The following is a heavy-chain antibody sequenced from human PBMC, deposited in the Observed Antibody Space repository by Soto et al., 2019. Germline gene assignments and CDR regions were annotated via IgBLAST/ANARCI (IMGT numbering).Heavy chain of an antibody. J-gene: IGHJ5*02. V-gene: IGHV4-39*01. CDR2: IYYGGST. Sequence: PSETLSLTCTVAGGSISSSSYYWGWIRQAPGKGLEWIGSIYYGGSTYYKPSLKSGVTISVDTSTNEFSLKLSSVTAAATAVHYCARLTTMVRGVPWAWFDPCGQGTLVTVSS. CDR1: GGSISSSSYY. D-gene: IGHD3-10*01. CDR3: ARLTTMVRGVPWAWFDP.